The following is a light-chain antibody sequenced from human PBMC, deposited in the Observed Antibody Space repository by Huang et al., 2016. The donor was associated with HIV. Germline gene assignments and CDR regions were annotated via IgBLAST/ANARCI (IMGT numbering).Light chain of an antibody. V-gene: IGKV1-39*01. J-gene: IGKJ2*01. CDR1: QSSSSS. Sequence: DIQMTQFPSSLSASVVDRVTITCRASQSSSSSLNWYQQKPGKAPKLLIYAASTLQSGVPSRFSGSGSGTGFALTISSPQPEDFATDDCQQSYSTPYTFGQGTKLEIK. CDR3: QQSYSTPYT. CDR2: AAS.